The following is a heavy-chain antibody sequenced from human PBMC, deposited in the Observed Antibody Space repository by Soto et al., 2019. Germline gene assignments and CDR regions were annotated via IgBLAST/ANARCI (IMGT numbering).Heavy chain of an antibody. D-gene: IGHD6-13*01. CDR3: ARGWVDSSSWYFDY. CDR1: GGTFSSYT. J-gene: IGHJ4*02. Sequence: ASVKVSCKASGGTFSSYTISWVRQAPGQGLEWMGRIIPILGIANYAQKFQGRVTITADKSTSTAYMELSSLRSEDTAVYYCARGWVDSSSWYFDYWGQGTLVTVSS. CDR2: IIPILGIA. V-gene: IGHV1-69*02.